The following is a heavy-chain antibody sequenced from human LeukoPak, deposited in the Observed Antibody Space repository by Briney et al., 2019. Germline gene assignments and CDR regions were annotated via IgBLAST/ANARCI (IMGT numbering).Heavy chain of an antibody. Sequence: GGSLRLSCAASGFTFSSYAMSWVRQAPGKGLEWFSAISGSGGSTYYADSVKGRFTISSDNSKNTLYPQMNSLRAEDPAVYYCARHAPNIVVVPAATPPPAFDYWGQGTLVTVSS. V-gene: IGHV3-23*01. J-gene: IGHJ4*02. CDR2: ISGSGGST. D-gene: IGHD2-2*01. CDR1: GFTFSSYA. CDR3: ARHAPNIVVVPAATPPPAFDY.